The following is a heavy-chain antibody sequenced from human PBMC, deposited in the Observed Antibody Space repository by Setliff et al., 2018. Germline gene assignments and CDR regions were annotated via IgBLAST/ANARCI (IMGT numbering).Heavy chain of an antibody. CDR3: TRDQDYYGMDV. V-gene: IGHV3-7*01. Sequence: PGGSLRLSCAGSGFTFNTYWMTWVRQAPGKGLEWVASITHDGSKTYILDSVKGRFTISRDNTKNSSYLQMNSLRGEDTAVYHCTRDQDYYGMDVWGQGTTVTVSS. CDR2: ITHDGSKT. J-gene: IGHJ6*02. CDR1: GFTFNTYW.